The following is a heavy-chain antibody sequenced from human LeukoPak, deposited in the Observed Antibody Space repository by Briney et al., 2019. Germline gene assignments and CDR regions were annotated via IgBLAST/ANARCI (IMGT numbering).Heavy chain of an antibody. J-gene: IGHJ6*02. Sequence: GGSLRLSCAASGFTFSSYEMNWVRQAPGKGLEWVSYISSSGSTIYYADSVKGRFTISRDNAKNSLYLQMNRLRAEDTAVYYCARLSNWNLYYYYYYGMDVWGQGTTVTVSS. V-gene: IGHV3-48*03. CDR3: ARLSNWNLYYYYYYGMDV. CDR1: GFTFSSYE. CDR2: ISSSGSTI. D-gene: IGHD1-20*01.